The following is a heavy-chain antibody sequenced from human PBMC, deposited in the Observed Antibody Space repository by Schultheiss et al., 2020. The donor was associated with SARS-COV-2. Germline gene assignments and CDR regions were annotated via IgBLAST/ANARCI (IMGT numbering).Heavy chain of an antibody. Sequence: ASVKVSCKASGYTFTGYYMHWVRQAPGQGLEWMGRINPNSGGTNYAQKFQGRVTMTRDTSISTAYMELSRLRSDDTAVYYCARDRYSSSWYLYYWGQGTLVTVSS. V-gene: IGHV1-2*06. J-gene: IGHJ4*02. D-gene: IGHD6-13*01. CDR2: INPNSGGT. CDR3: ARDRYSSSWYLYY. CDR1: GYTFTGYY.